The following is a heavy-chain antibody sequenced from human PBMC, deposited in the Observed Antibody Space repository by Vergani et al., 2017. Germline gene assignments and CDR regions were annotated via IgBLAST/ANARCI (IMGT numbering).Heavy chain of an antibody. CDR3: AKDLLLGLYYYYYYGMDV. CDR1: GFTFSSYA. J-gene: IGHJ6*02. D-gene: IGHD4/OR15-4a*01. CDR2: ISYDGSNK. V-gene: IGHV3-30-3*01. Sequence: QVQLVESGGGVVQPGRSLRLSCAASGFTFSSYAMHWVRQAPGKGLEWVAVISYDGSNKYYADSVKGRFTISRDNSKNTLYLQMNSLRAEDTAVYYCAKDLLLGLYYYYYYGMDVWGQGTTVTVSS.